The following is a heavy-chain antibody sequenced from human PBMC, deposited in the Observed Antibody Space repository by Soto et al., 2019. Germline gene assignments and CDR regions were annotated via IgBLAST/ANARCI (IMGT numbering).Heavy chain of an antibody. CDR1: GFTFSSYG. J-gene: IGHJ4*02. CDR2: IWYDGSNK. CDR3: AREDYDSSGYYHDY. D-gene: IGHD3-22*01. Sequence: GGSLRLSCAASGFTFSSYGMHWVRQAPGKGLEWVAVIWYDGSNKYYADSVKGRFTISRDNSKNTLYLQMNSLRAEDTAVYYCAREDYDSSGYYHDYWGQGTLVTVSS. V-gene: IGHV3-33*01.